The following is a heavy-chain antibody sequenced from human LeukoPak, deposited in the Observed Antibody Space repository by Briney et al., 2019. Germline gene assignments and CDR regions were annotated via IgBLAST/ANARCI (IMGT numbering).Heavy chain of an antibody. Sequence: GGSLRLSCAASGFTFSNYWMTWVRQAPGKGLEWVANIKQDGSEKHCMDSVKGRFTTSRDNAKNSVYLQMNSLRADDTAVYYCARDRQIAYWGQGTLVTVSS. J-gene: IGHJ4*02. CDR1: GFTFSNYW. V-gene: IGHV3-7*01. CDR3: ARDRQIAY. CDR2: IKQDGSEK.